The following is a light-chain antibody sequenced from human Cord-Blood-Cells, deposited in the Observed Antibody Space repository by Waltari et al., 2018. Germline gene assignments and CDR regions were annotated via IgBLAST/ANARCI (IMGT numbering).Light chain of an antibody. CDR1: QSVSSSY. Sequence: ETVLTQSPGTLPLSPGARATLSCRASQSVSSSYLAWYQQKPGQAPRLLIYGASSRATGIPERFSGSGSGTDFTLTIRRLEPEDFAVYYCQQYGSSPRTFGQGTKLEIK. CDR2: GAS. CDR3: QQYGSSPRT. J-gene: IGKJ2*01. V-gene: IGKV3-20*01.